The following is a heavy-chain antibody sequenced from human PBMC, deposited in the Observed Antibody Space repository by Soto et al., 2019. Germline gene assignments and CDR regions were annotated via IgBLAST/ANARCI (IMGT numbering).Heavy chain of an antibody. J-gene: IGHJ4*02. Sequence: SETLFLTCTVSGDSVRSGSNYWSWIRQPPGKGLHWIGYIFHTGSTNYNPSLKSRVTMSVDTSKNQFSLKLSSVTAADTAVYYCARVPSYHSSGYPHFDFWGQGALVTVSS. D-gene: IGHD3-22*01. V-gene: IGHV4-61*01. CDR3: ARVPSYHSSGYPHFDF. CDR1: GDSVRSGSNY. CDR2: IFHTGST.